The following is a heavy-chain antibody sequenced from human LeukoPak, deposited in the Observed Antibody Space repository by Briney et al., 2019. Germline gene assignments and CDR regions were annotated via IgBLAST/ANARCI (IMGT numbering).Heavy chain of an antibody. CDR1: GGSISSGGYY. V-gene: IGHV4-31*03. CDR3: ARGAPYGSGINWFDP. D-gene: IGHD3-10*01. Sequence: PSQTLSLTCTVSGGSISSGGYYWSRIRQHPGKGLEWIGYIYYSGSTYYNPSLKSRVTISVDTSKNQFSLKLSSVTAADTAVYYCARGAPYGSGINWFDPWGQGTLVTVSS. J-gene: IGHJ5*02. CDR2: IYYSGST.